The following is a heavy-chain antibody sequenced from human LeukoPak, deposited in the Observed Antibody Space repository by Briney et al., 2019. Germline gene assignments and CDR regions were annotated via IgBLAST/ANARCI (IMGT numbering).Heavy chain of an antibody. CDR1: GFTLSSYA. CDR2: VWHEGSNR. CDR3: AREHFGSGSCPDY. V-gene: IGHV3-33*01. D-gene: IGHD3-10*01. Sequence: GGSLRLSCNVPGFTLSSYAIDWIRQAPGKGLEWVALVWHEGSNRYYADSVKGRFTISRDNSKSAVYLQMNSLRAEDTGVYYCAREHFGSGSCPDYWGQGTLVTVSS. J-gene: IGHJ4*02.